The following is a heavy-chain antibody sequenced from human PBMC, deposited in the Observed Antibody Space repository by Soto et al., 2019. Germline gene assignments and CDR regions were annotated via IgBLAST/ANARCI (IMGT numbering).Heavy chain of an antibody. CDR2: IYYSGST. V-gene: IGHV4-31*03. CDR1: GGSISSGGYY. CDR3: ARGDYDFWSKHFDP. D-gene: IGHD3-3*01. J-gene: IGHJ5*02. Sequence: SETLSLTCTVSGGSISSGGYYWSWIRQHPGKGLEWIGYIYYSGSTYYNPSLKSRVTISVDTSKNQFSLKLSSVTAADTAVYYCARGDYDFWSKHFDPSGQGTLVTVSS.